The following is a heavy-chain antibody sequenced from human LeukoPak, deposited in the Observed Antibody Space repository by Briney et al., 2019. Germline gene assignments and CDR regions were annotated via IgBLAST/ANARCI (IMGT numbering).Heavy chain of an antibody. CDR2: ISSSSSDI. CDR3: ARDSRTFGGVMGDY. CDR1: GFTFSSYS. J-gene: IGHJ4*02. D-gene: IGHD3-16*01. Sequence: PGGSLRLSCAASGFTFSSYSMNWVRQAPGKGLEWVSSISSSSSDIYYADSVKGRFTISRDNAKNSLYLQMNSLRAEDTAVYYCARDSRTFGGVMGDYWGQGTLVTVSS. V-gene: IGHV3-21*01.